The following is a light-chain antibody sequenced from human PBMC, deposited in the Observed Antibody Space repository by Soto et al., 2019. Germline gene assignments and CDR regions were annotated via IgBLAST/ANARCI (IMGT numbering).Light chain of an antibody. CDR3: QQYDSFPWT. CDR2: DAS. Sequence: DIQMTQSPSTLSASVGDRVAITCRASQDISKWLAWYQQKPGKPPKLLIYDASGLDSGVPSRFSGSGYGTEFSLTIRGMQTEDFANFYCQQYDSFPWTFGPATKVDIK. J-gene: IGKJ1*01. V-gene: IGKV1-5*01. CDR1: QDISKW.